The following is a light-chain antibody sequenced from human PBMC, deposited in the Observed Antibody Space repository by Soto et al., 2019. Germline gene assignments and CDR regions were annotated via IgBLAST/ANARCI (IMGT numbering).Light chain of an antibody. Sequence: QSALTQPASVSGSPGQSITISCTGTSRDIGDYNFVYWHQQHPGQAPKLMLYDVNIRPSGVSNRFSGSKSGNTASLTISGLQAEDEADYYCTAWTTSTNMIFGGGTKLTVL. CDR1: SRDIGDYNF. V-gene: IGLV2-14*03. CDR3: TAWTTSTNMI. J-gene: IGLJ2*01. CDR2: DVN.